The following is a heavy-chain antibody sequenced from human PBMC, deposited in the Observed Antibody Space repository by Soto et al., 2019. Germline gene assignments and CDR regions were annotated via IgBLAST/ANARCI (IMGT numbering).Heavy chain of an antibody. V-gene: IGHV5-10-1*01. CDR3: ARQGDFGITMIVVANLFDP. Sequence: GESLKISCKGSGYSFTSYWISWVRQMPGKGLEWMGRIDPSDSYTNYSPSFQGHVTISADKSISTAYLQWSSLRASDTAMYYCARQGDFGITMIVVANLFDPWGQGTLVPSPQ. CDR2: IDPSDSYT. D-gene: IGHD3-22*01. CDR1: GYSFTSYW. J-gene: IGHJ5*02.